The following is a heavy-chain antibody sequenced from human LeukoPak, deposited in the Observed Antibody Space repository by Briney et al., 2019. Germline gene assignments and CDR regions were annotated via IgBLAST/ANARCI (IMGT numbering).Heavy chain of an antibody. D-gene: IGHD1-26*01. J-gene: IGHJ4*02. CDR2: IYSSGST. CDR3: AKSGGYGLIDY. V-gene: IGHV4-39*01. Sequence: PSETLSLTCTVSGASISGSGYYLGWIRQPPGKGLEWIGSIYSSGSTYYNASLQSRVTISIETSKNQISLRLNSVTAADTAMYYCAKSGGYGLIDYWGQGTLVTVSS. CDR1: GASISGSGYY.